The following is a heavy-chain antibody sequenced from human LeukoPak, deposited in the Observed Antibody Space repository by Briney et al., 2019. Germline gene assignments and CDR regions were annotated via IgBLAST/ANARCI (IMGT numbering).Heavy chain of an antibody. CDR2: ISSSGSTI. D-gene: IGHD2-8*01. CDR3: ARGTRGSLWSFDY. J-gene: IGHJ4*02. V-gene: IGHV3-11*01. CDR1: GFTFSSYA. Sequence: PGGSLRLSCAASGFTFSSYAMSWIRQAPGKGLEWVSYISSSGSTIYYADSVKGRFTISRDNAKNSLYLQMNSLRAEDTAVYYCARGTRGSLWSFDYWGQGTLVTVSS.